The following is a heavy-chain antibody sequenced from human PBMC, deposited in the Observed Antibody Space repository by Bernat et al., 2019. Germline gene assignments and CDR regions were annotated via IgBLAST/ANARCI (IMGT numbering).Heavy chain of an antibody. D-gene: IGHD4-17*01. CDR1: GFTFSSYA. V-gene: IGHV3-23*04. CDR3: ANRKGSDSEYGDYVKPPRPGGH. CDR2: ISGSGGST. Sequence: EVQLVESGGGLVQPGGSLRLSCAASGFTFSSYAMSWVRQAPGKGLEWVSAISGSGGSTYYADSVKGRFTISRDNSKNTLYLQMNSLRAEDTAVYYCANRKGSDSEYGDYVKPPRPGGHWGQGTLVTVSS. J-gene: IGHJ4*02.